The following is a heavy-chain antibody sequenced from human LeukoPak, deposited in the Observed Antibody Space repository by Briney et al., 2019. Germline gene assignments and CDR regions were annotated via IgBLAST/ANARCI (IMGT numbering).Heavy chain of an antibody. V-gene: IGHV1-69*05. CDR2: IIPIFGTA. CDR1: GGTFSSYA. J-gene: IGHJ3*02. CDR3: AREEREIFGVVIIGDDAFDI. D-gene: IGHD3-3*01. Sequence: SVKVSCKASGGTFSSYAISWVRQAPGQGLEWMGGIIPIFGTANYAQKFQGRVTITTDESTSTAYMELSSLRSEDTAVYYRAREEREIFGVVIIGDDAFDIWGQGTMVTVSS.